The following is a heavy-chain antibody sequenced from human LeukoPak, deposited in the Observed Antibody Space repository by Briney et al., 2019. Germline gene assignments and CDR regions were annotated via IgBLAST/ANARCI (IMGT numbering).Heavy chain of an antibody. J-gene: IGHJ4*02. D-gene: IGHD2-21*02. CDR2: ISYDGSNK. Sequence: GGSLRLSCAASGFTFSSYGMHWVRQAPGKGLEWVAVISYDGSNKYYADSVKGRFTISRDNSKNTLYLQMNSLRAEDTAVYYCAKDNSGRGDSFFDYWGQGTLVTVSS. V-gene: IGHV3-30*18. CDR3: AKDNSGRGDSFFDY. CDR1: GFTFSSYG.